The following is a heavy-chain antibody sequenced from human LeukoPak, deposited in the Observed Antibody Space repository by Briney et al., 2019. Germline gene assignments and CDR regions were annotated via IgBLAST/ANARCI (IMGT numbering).Heavy chain of an antibody. V-gene: IGHV3-33*01. J-gene: IGHJ4*02. CDR2: IWHDGSNK. CDR1: GFTFSRSG. D-gene: IGHD1-26*01. Sequence: GSLRLSCAASGFTFSRSGMHWVRQAPGKGLEWVAVIWHDGSNKYYTDSVKGRFTISRDNSRNTLYLQMNSLRVEDSAVYYCARDGGSYSVDSWGQGTLVTVSS. CDR3: ARDGGSYSVDS.